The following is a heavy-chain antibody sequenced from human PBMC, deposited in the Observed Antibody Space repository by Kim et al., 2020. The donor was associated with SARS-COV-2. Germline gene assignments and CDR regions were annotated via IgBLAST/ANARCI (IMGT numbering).Heavy chain of an antibody. D-gene: IGHD3-10*01. CDR1: GFTFSSYG. CDR3: AKVGRFGELAYYYYYGMDV. J-gene: IGHJ6*02. V-gene: IGHV3-30*18. Sequence: CAASGFTFSSYGMHWVRQAPGKGLEWVAVISYDGSNKYYADSVKGRFTISRDNSKNTLYLQMNSLRAEDTAVYYCAKVGRFGELAYYYYYGMDVWGQGTKVTV. CDR2: ISYDGSNK.